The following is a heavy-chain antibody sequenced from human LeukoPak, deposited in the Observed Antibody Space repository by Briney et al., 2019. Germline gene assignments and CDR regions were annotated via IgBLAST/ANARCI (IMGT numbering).Heavy chain of an antibody. D-gene: IGHD3-3*01. CDR2: INHSGST. CDR1: GGSISSYY. J-gene: IGHJ5*02. Sequence: SETLSLTFTVSGGSISSYYWSWIRQPPGKGLEWIGEINHSGSTNYNPSLKSRVTISVDTSKNQFSLKLSSVTAADTAVYYCARRTYDFWSGYATRRWFDPWGQGTLVTVSS. CDR3: ARRTYDFWSGYATRRWFDP. V-gene: IGHV4-34*01.